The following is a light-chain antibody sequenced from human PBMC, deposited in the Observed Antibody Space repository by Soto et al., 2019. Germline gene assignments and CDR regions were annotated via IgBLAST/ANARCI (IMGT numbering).Light chain of an antibody. V-gene: IGKV3-20*01. CDR3: QQYRMSHNT. J-gene: IGKJ5*01. CDR2: GES. Sequence: EIVLTQSPGTLSLSPGERATLSCRASQRVDDSPLAWYQLLPGQARRPIMYGESTRATGIQDRFSGSGSGTDFSLTIRGRMREGFEVYYCQQYRMSHNTFGQGTRLKIK. CDR1: QRVDDSP.